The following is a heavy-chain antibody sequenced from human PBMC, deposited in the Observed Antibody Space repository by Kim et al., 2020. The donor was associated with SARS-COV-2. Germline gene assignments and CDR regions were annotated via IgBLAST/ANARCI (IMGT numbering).Heavy chain of an antibody. Sequence: GGSLRLSCAASGFTFSSYSMNWVRQAPGKGLEWVSSISSSSSYIYYADSVKGRFTISRDNAKNSLYLQMNSLRAEDTAVYYCARDPNYYDSSGYYYGYYGLGVWGRGTTVTVSS. CDR3: ARDPNYYDSSGYYYGYYGLGV. J-gene: IGHJ6*02. D-gene: IGHD3-22*01. CDR1: GFTFSSYS. CDR2: ISSSSSYI. V-gene: IGHV3-21*04.